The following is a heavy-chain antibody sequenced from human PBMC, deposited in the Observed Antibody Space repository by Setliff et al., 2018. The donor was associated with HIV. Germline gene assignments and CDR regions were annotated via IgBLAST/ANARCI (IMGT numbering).Heavy chain of an antibody. CDR3: ARHRHTAACTLDAFDI. CDR1: GYSFTSNW. D-gene: IGHD6-13*01. J-gene: IGHJ3*02. Sequence: GESLKISCKGSGYSFTSNWTGWVRQMPGKGLEWMGIIHPVDSDTRYSPSFQGQVTISADKSISTAYLQWSTLKASDTAIYYCARHRHTAACTLDAFDIWGQGTVVTVSS. V-gene: IGHV5-51*01. CDR2: IHPVDSDT.